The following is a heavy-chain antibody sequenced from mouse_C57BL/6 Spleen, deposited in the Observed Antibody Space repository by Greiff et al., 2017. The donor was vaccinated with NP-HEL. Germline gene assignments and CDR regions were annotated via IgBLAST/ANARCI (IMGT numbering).Heavy chain of an antibody. Sequence: EVKLMESEGGLVQPGSSMKLSCTASGFTFSDYYMAWVRQVPEKGLEWVANINYDGSSTYYLDSLKSRFIISRDNAKNILYLQMSSLKSEDTATYYCARDSYYYGSSPNWYFDVWGTGTTVTVSS. J-gene: IGHJ1*03. CDR2: INYDGSST. V-gene: IGHV5-16*01. D-gene: IGHD1-1*01. CDR1: GFTFSDYY. CDR3: ARDSYYYGSSPNWYFDV.